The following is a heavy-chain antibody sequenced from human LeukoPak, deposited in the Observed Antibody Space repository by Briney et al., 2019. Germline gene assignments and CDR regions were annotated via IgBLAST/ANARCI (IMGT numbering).Heavy chain of an antibody. D-gene: IGHD3-10*01. Sequence: GASVKVSCKASGYTFTSYGISWVRQAPGQGLEWMGWINPNSGGTNYAQKFQGRVTMTRDTSISTAYMELSRLRSDDTAVYYCATPLYGSGSSYYYYGMDVWGQGTTVTVSS. CDR2: INPNSGGT. V-gene: IGHV1-2*02. J-gene: IGHJ6*02. CDR3: ATPLYGSGSSYYYYGMDV. CDR1: GYTFTSYG.